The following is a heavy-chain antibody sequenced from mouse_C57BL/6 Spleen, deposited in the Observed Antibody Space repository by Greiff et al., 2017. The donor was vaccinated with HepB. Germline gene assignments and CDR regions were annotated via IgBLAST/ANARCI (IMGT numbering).Heavy chain of an antibody. CDR3: ARRDGYFYAMDY. D-gene: IGHD2-3*01. Sequence: VQLQQPGAELVKPGASVKLSCKASGYTFTSYWMQWVKQRPGQGLEWIGEIDPSDSYTNYNQKFKGKATLTVDTSSSTAYMQLSSLTSEDSAVYYCARRDGYFYAMDYWGQGTSVTVSS. CDR1: GYTFTSYW. J-gene: IGHJ4*01. CDR2: IDPSDSYT. V-gene: IGHV1-50*01.